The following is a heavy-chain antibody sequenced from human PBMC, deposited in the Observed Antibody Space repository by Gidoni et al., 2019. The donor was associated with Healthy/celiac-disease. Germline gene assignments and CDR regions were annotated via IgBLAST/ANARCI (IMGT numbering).Heavy chain of an antibody. Sequence: EVQLVEYGGGLDKPGEPLILSCAASRFAFSNHSMNWVRQAPGKGLEWVSSISSSGIYIYYAASVKGRFTISRDNAKNSLYLQMNSLRAEDTAVYYCARDGCSGGSCYSVRGDDYWGQGTLVTVSS. CDR1: RFAFSNHS. D-gene: IGHD2-15*01. V-gene: IGHV3-21*01. J-gene: IGHJ4*02. CDR3: ARDGCSGGSCYSVRGDDY. CDR2: ISSSGIYI.